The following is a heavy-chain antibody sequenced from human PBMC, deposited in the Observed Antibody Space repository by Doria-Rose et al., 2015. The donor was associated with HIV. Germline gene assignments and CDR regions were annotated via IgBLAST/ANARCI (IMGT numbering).Heavy chain of an antibody. V-gene: IGHV2-26*01. CDR1: GVSLSSPGMG. J-gene: IGHJ4*02. D-gene: IGHD6-13*01. CDR3: ARIKSSRWYHKYYFDF. Sequence: QWGPVLVKPTETLTLTCTVSGVSLSSPGMGVSWIRQPPGKALEWLANMFSDDERSYTTSLRSRLTISRGTSKSQVVLTMTDMDPVDTATYYCARIKSSRWYHKYYFDFWGQGTLVIVSA. CDR2: MFSDDER.